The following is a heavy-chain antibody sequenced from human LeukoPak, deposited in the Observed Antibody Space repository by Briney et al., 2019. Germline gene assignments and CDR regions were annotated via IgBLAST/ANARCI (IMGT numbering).Heavy chain of an antibody. Sequence: PSETLSLTCTVSGGSISSSSYYWGWIRQPPGKGLEWIGSIYYSGSTYYSPSLKSRVTISVDTSKNQFSLKLSSVTAADTAVYYCARHGSSGWYNYWGQGTLVTVSS. V-gene: IGHV4-39*01. CDR3: ARHGSSGWYNY. CDR1: GGSISSSSYY. D-gene: IGHD6-19*01. J-gene: IGHJ4*02. CDR2: IYYSGST.